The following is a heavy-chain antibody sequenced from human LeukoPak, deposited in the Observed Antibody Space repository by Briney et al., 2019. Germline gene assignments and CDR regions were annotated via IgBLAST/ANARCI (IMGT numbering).Heavy chain of an antibody. V-gene: IGHV4-59*01. J-gene: IGHJ5*02. CDR1: GGSISSYY. D-gene: IGHD3-22*01. CDR2: IYYSGST. Sequence: SATLSLTCTVSGGSISSYYWSWIRQPPGKGLEWIGYIYYSGSTNYNPSLKSRVTISVDTSKNQFSLKLSSVTAADAAVYYCARDSVRYYYDSSGRNWFDPWGQGTLVTVSS. CDR3: ARDSVRYYYDSSGRNWFDP.